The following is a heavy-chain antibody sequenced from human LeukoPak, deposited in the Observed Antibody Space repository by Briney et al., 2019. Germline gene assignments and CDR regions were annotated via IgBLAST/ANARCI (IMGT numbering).Heavy chain of an antibody. CDR1: GFTFGSYA. CDR2: IFGSGGSA. Sequence: GGSLRLSCAASGFTFGSYAMYWVRQAPGKGLEWVSGIFGSGGSAHYADSVKGRFTISKDNSKNTVYLQMDSLRVEDTAIYYCAKTTTGYSSGRYPAWPIDYWGQGTLVTVSS. D-gene: IGHD2-15*01. J-gene: IGHJ4*02. CDR3: AKTTTGYSSGRYPAWPIDY. V-gene: IGHV3-23*01.